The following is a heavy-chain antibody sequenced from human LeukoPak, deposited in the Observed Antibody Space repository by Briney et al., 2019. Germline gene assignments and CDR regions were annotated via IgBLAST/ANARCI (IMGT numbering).Heavy chain of an antibody. CDR1: GFTFSDYY. D-gene: IGHD3-3*01. CDR3: ASYYDFWSGYQDQKEFDY. CDR2: ISSSGSTI. Sequence: KSGGSLRLSCAASGFTFSDYYMSWIRQAPGKGLEWVSYISSSGSTIYYADSVKGRFTISRDNAKNSLYLQMNSLRAEDTAVYYCASYYDFWSGYQDQKEFDYGGQGTLVTGSS. J-gene: IGHJ4*02. V-gene: IGHV3-11*01.